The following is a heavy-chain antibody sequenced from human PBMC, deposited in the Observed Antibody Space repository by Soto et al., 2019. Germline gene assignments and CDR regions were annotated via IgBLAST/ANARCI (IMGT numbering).Heavy chain of an antibody. CDR1: GYTLTSYD. D-gene: IGHD6-19*01. Sequence: QVQLVQSGAEVKKPGASVKVSCKASGYTLTSYDISWVRQAHGQGLEWMGGIIPIFGTANYAQKFQGSVTITADESTSTAYMELSSLRSEDTDVYYCARIAVAGTDFDYWGQGTLVTVSS. CDR3: ARIAVAGTDFDY. CDR2: IIPIFGTA. J-gene: IGHJ4*02. V-gene: IGHV1-69*13.